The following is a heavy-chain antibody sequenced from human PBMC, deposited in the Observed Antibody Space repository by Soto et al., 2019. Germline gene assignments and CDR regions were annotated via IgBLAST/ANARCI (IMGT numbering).Heavy chain of an antibody. Sequence: EVQLVESGGGLVKPGGSLRLSCAASGFSFNFYNMNWVRQAPGKGLEWVSSISGSSNYIFYADSVKGRFTIYRDNAKNSLYLQMNSLRAEDTAVYYCANGNINPFDHWGQGTLVTVSS. J-gene: IGHJ4*02. D-gene: IGHD1-1*01. CDR1: GFSFNFYN. CDR2: ISGSSNYI. CDR3: ANGNINPFDH. V-gene: IGHV3-21*01.